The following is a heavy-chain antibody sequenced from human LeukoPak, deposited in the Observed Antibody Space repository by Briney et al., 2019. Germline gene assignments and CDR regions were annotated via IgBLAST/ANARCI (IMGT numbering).Heavy chain of an antibody. J-gene: IGHJ4*02. CDR1: GGSISSYY. D-gene: IGHD3-10*01. CDR3: ARPRRGSGRSFDY. V-gene: IGHV4-59*01. Sequence: SETLSLTCTVSGGSISSYYWSWIRQPPGKGLEWIGYIYYSGSTNYNPSLKSRVTISVETSKNQFSLKLSSVTAADTAVYYCARPRRGSGRSFDYWGQGTLVTVSS. CDR2: IYYSGST.